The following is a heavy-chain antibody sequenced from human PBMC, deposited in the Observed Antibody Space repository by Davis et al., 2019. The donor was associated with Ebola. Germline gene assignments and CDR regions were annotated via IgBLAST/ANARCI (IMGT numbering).Heavy chain of an antibody. J-gene: IGHJ4*02. CDR3: ARSYGAAPFDY. V-gene: IGHV4-4*02. CDR2: FYHSGST. CDR1: GGSISSSNW. D-gene: IGHD4/OR15-4a*01. Sequence: MPSETLSLTCAVSGGSISSSNWWTWVRQPPGKGLEWIGEFYHSGSTNYNPSLKSRVSISVDKSKNQFSLKLSSVTAADTAVYYCARSYGAAPFDYWGQGTLVTVSS.